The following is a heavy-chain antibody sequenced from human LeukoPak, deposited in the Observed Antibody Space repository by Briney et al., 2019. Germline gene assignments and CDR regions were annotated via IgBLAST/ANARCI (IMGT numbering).Heavy chain of an antibody. CDR3: ARFLSGSYYGFDY. V-gene: IGHV4-59*01. CDR2: IYYSGST. CDR1: GGSISSYY. Sequence: SETLSLTCTVSGGSISSYYWSWLRQPPAKGLEWIGYIYYSGSTNYNPSLKSRVTISVDTSKNQFSLKLSSVTAADTAVYYCARFLSGSYYGFDYWGQGTPVTVSS. J-gene: IGHJ4*02. D-gene: IGHD1-26*01.